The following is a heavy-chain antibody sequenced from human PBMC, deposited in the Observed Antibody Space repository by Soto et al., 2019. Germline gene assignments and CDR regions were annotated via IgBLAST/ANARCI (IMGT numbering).Heavy chain of an antibody. CDR3: ARAVRFLEWSNYYFEY. CDR2: IYYSENT. D-gene: IGHD3-3*01. J-gene: IGHJ4*02. V-gene: IGHV4-30-2*01. Sequence: QLQLQESGSRLVKPSQTLSLTCAVSGGSISSGDYYWSWIRQHPGQGLEWIGNIYYSENTYYNPSLKSRVTISVDRSKNQFSLKLSSVTAADTAVYFCARAVRFLEWSNYYFEYWGQGTLVTVSS. CDR1: GGSISSGDYY.